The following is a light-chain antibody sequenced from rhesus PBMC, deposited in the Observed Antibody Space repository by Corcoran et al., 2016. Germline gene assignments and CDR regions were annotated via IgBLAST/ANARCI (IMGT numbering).Light chain of an antibody. V-gene: IGKV1-94*01. Sequence: DIQMTQSPSALSASVGDTVTITCRASQYVSTWVAWYQQMPGKAPTLLIFAASTLQTGVSSRFSGSGSGTDFTLTISSLQPEDVATYYCLQDYTTPYRFGQGSKLEIK. CDR2: AAS. CDR3: LQDYTTPYR. J-gene: IGKJ2*01. CDR1: QYVSTW.